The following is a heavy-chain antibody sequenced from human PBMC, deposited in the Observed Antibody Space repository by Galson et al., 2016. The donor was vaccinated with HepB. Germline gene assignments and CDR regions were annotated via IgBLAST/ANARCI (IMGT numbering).Heavy chain of an antibody. CDR2: VWYDGSKG. Sequence: SLRLSCAASGYIFSSHGIHWVRQAPGKGLEWVAVVWYDGSKGYYADSVKGRFTVSKDNPKNTAYLQMNSLRVEDTAVYYCARTIGLRVDYWGQGTLVTVSS. J-gene: IGHJ4*02. CDR1: GYIFSSHG. CDR3: ARTIGLRVDY. V-gene: IGHV3-33*01.